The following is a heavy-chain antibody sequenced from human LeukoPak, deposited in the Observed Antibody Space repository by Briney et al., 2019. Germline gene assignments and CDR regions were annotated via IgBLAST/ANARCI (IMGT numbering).Heavy chain of an antibody. CDR3: ARRRSGSYSYYYYGVDV. CDR2: IDPSDSYI. V-gene: IGHV5-10-1*01. J-gene: IGHJ6*02. D-gene: IGHD1-26*01. Sequence: LGESLIISRKGSGYSFTSYWISWVRQMPGKGLECLGRIDPSDSYINYSPSFQGHVTISVDKSITTAYLQWSSLKASDTAMYYCARRRSGSYSYYYYGVDVWGQGTTVTVSS. CDR1: GYSFTSYW.